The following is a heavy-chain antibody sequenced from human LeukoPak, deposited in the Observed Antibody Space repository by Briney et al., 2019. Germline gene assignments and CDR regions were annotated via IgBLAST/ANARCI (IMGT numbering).Heavy chain of an antibody. CDR2: IYHSGST. D-gene: IGHD1-26*01. V-gene: IGHV4-38-2*01. CDR1: GYSISSGYY. Sequence: SETLSLTCAVSGYSISSGYYWGWIRQPPGKGLEWIGSIYHSGSTYYNPSLKSRVTISVDTSKNQFSLKLSSVTAADTAVYYCARQGWELLAAFDIWGQGTMVTVSS. CDR3: ARQGWELLAAFDI. J-gene: IGHJ3*02.